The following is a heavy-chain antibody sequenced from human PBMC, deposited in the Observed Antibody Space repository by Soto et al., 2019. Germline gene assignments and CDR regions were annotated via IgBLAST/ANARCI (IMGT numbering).Heavy chain of an antibody. CDR1: GLTFRNYE. CDR2: ISSTGKTI. J-gene: IGHJ4*02. V-gene: IGHV3-48*03. Sequence: PGGSLTISCAASGLTFRNYEMNWVRQAPGKGLEWVSFISSTGKTIYYADSVKGRFTISRDNPKNSVHLQMSSLRVEDTAVYYCPTDHLRSGFFDHWGQGTPVSVSS. CDR3: PTDHLRSGFFDH. D-gene: IGHD3-3*01.